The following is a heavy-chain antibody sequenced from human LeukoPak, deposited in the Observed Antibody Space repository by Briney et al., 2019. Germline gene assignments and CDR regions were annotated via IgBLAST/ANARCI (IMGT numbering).Heavy chain of an antibody. CDR3: AKLQGIVGAKVPVDAFDI. D-gene: IGHD1-26*01. V-gene: IGHV4-59*01. CDR2: IYYSGST. J-gene: IGHJ3*02. CDR1: GGSISSYY. Sequence: SETLSLTCTVSGGSISSYYWSWIRQPPGKGLEWIGYIYYSGSTNYNPSLKSRVTISVDTSKNQFSLKLSSVTAADTAVYYCAKLQGIVGAKVPVDAFDIWGQGTMVTVSS.